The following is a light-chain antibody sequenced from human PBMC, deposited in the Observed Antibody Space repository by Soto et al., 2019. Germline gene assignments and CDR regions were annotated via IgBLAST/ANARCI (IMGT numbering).Light chain of an antibody. CDR1: QSVSNSY. CDR2: GVS. Sequence: EIVLTQSPGTLSLSPGERATLSCRASQSVSNSYLAWYQQKPGQAPRLLIYGVSSRATGIPDGFSGSGSGTDFTLTISRLEPEDFAMYYCHQYGSSPYTFGQGTKLEI. V-gene: IGKV3-20*01. J-gene: IGKJ2*01. CDR3: HQYGSSPYT.